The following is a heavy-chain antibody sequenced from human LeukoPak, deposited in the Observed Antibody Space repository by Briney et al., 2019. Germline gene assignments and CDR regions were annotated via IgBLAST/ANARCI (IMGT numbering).Heavy chain of an antibody. CDR2: SDPEDGET. J-gene: IGHJ4*02. Sequence: ASVKVSCKVSGYTLTELSMHWVRQAPGKGLEWMGGSDPEDGETIYAQKFQGRVTMTEDTSTDTAYMELSSLRSEDTAVYYCATTYSGYDRNFDYWGQGTLVTVSS. CDR1: GYTLTELS. CDR3: ATTYSGYDRNFDY. V-gene: IGHV1-24*01. D-gene: IGHD5-12*01.